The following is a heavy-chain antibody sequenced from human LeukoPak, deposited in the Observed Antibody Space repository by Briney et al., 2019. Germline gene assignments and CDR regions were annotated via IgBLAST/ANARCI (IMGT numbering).Heavy chain of an antibody. CDR2: IYSDGAT. V-gene: IGHV3-53*01. D-gene: IGHD1/OR15-1a*01. Sequence: GGSLRLSCAASGFTVRTNYMTWVRQAPGKGLEWVSEIYSDGATYYAASVKGRFSISRDNSKNTVYLEMNSLRGEDTAIYYCTRDLREHGVFDIWGQGTVVTVSS. CDR1: GFTVRTNY. J-gene: IGHJ3*02. CDR3: TRDLREHGVFDI.